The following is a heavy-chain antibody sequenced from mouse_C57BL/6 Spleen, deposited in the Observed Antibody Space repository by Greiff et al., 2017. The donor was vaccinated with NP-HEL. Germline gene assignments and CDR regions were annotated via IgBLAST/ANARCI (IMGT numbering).Heavy chain of an antibody. CDR3: ARSTGTWAWLAY. V-gene: IGHV1-77*01. J-gene: IGHJ3*01. D-gene: IGHD4-1*02. CDR1: GYTFTDYY. Sequence: VQLQQSGAELVKPGASVKISCKASGYTFTDYYINWVKQRPGQGLEWIGKIGPGSGSTYYNEKFKGKATLTADKTSSTAYMQLSSLTSEDSAVLFCARSTGTWAWLAYWGQGTLVTVSA. CDR2: IGPGSGST.